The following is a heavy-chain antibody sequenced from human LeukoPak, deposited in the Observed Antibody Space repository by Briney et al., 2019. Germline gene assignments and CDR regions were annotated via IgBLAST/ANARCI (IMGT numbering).Heavy chain of an antibody. D-gene: IGHD5-24*01. CDR2: IGSSSSTI. J-gene: IGHJ4*02. Sequence: GRSLRLSCAASGFTFSSYSMNWVRQAPGKGLEWVSYIGSSSSTIYYADSVKGRFTISRDNAKNSLYLQMNSLRDEDTAVYYCARAHITRDGYNYWGQGTLVTVSS. CDR1: GFTFSSYS. V-gene: IGHV3-48*02. CDR3: ARAHITRDGYNY.